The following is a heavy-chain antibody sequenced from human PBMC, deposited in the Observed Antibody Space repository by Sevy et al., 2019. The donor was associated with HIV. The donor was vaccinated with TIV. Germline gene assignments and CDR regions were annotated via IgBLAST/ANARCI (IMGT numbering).Heavy chain of an antibody. CDR3: AVLATNSSFDY. J-gene: IGHJ4*02. Sequence: ASVKVSCKASGYNFAVYYMHWVRQAPGQGLEWMGRINPNSGVTNYAQKFQGRVTMTRDTSITTAYMELNRLGSDDSAVYYCAVLATNSSFDYWGQGSLVTVSS. CDR2: INPNSGVT. CDR1: GYNFAVYY. D-gene: IGHD5-12*01. V-gene: IGHV1-2*06.